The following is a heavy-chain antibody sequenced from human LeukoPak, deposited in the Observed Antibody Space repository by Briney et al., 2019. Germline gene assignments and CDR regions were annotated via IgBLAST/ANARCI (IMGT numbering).Heavy chain of an antibody. Sequence: GGSLRLSCAASGFTFSTYWMSWLRQAPGKGLEWVANMKPDGGEIYYVDSVKGRFTISRDNSKNSLYLQMNSLRAEDTAVYCCARDLVVPAAMGYFDYWGRGTLVTVSS. CDR1: GFTFSTYW. CDR3: ARDLVVPAAMGYFDY. J-gene: IGHJ4*02. D-gene: IGHD2-2*01. CDR2: MKPDGGEI. V-gene: IGHV3-7*03.